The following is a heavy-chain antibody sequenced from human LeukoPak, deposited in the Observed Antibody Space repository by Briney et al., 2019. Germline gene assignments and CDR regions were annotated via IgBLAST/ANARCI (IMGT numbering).Heavy chain of an antibody. CDR3: ARDVLPNDFWSGYDPYFDY. J-gene: IGHJ4*02. Sequence: ASVKVSCKASGYTFTSYYMHWVRQAPGQGLEWMGIINPSGGSTSYAQKFQGRVTMTRDTSTSTAYMELRSLRSDDTAVYYCARDVLPNDFWSGYDPYFDYWGQGTLVTVSS. V-gene: IGHV1-46*01. CDR2: INPSGGST. D-gene: IGHD3-3*01. CDR1: GYTFTSYY.